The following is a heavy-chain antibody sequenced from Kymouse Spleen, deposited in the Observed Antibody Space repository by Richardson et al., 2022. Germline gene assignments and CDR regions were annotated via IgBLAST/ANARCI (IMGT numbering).Heavy chain of an antibody. CDR2: IYHSGST. D-gene: IGHD3-22*01. CDR1: GGSISSSNW. Sequence: QVQLQESGPGLVKPSGTLSLTCAVSGGSISSSNWWSWVRQPPGKGLEWIGEIYHSGSTNYNPSLKSRVTISVDKSKNQFSLKLSSVTAADTAVYYCARDPHYYDSSGYYFLWYFDLWGRGTLVTVSS. V-gene: IGHV4-4*02. CDR3: ARDPHYYDSSGYYFLWYFDL. J-gene: IGHJ2*01.